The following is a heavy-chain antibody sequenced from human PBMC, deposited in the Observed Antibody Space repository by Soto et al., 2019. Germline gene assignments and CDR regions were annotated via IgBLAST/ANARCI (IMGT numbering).Heavy chain of an antibody. CDR1: EFTFSDYY. CDR2: ISSSGSTI. J-gene: IGHJ6*02. CDR3: ARDLGSSRYLYYYYGMDV. V-gene: IGHV3-11*01. D-gene: IGHD6-25*01. Sequence: QVQLVESGGGLVKPGGSLRLSCAASEFTFSDYYMSWIRQAPGKGLEWVSYISSSGSTIYYADSVKGRFTISRDNAKNSLYLQLNSLRAEDTAVYYCARDLGSSRYLYYYYGMDVWGQGTTVTVSS.